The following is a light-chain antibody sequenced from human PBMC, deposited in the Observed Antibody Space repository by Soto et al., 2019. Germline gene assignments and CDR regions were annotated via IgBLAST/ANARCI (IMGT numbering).Light chain of an antibody. CDR2: GAS. V-gene: IGKV3-20*01. CDR1: QSVSNNY. Sequence: EIVLTQSPGTLSLSPGERATLSCRASQSVSNNYLAWYQRKPGQAPRLLIYGASSGATDIPYRFSGSGSGTDFTLTITRLEPEDFAVYYCQQYGSSPPTFGQGTKVEIK. J-gene: IGKJ1*01. CDR3: QQYGSSPPT.